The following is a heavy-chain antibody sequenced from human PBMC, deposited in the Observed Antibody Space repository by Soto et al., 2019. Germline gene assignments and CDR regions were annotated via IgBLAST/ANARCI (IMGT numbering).Heavy chain of an antibody. CDR3: AAENARYYDSSGYYAFDI. Sequence: SVKVSCKASGGTFSSYAISWVRQARGQRLEWIGWIVVGSGNTNYAQKFQERVTITRDMSTSTAYMELSSLRSEDTAVYYCAAENARYYDSSGYYAFDIWGQGTMVTVSS. CDR1: GGTFSSYA. D-gene: IGHD3-22*01. V-gene: IGHV1-58*02. J-gene: IGHJ3*02. CDR2: IVVGSGNT.